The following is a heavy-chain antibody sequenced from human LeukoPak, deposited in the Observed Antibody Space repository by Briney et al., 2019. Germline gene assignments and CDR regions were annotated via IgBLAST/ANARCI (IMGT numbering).Heavy chain of an antibody. CDR2: IYYSGST. V-gene: IGHV4-59*01. CDR3: TRAKWGYVFEI. Sequence: SETLSLTCTVSGGSISGDFWSWIRQPPGKGLQWIGHIYYSGSTNYNPSLKSRVTISIDTSKTQFSLKLSSVTAADTALYYCTRAKWGYVFEIWGQGTMVTVSS. D-gene: IGHD7-27*01. CDR1: GGSISGDF. J-gene: IGHJ3*02.